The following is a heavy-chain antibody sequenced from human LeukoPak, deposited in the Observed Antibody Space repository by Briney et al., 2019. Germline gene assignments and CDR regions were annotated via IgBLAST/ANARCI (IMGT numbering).Heavy chain of an antibody. CDR3: ARDGSGYSGYGDFDY. Sequence: GGSLRLSCAASGFTFSSYSMNWVRQAPGEGLEWVSSISSSSSYIYYADSVKGRFTISRDNAKNSLFLQMNSLRAEDTAVYYCARDGSGYSGYGDFDYWGQGTLVTVSS. V-gene: IGHV3-21*01. CDR2: ISSSSSYI. CDR1: GFTFSSYS. J-gene: IGHJ4*02. D-gene: IGHD5-12*01.